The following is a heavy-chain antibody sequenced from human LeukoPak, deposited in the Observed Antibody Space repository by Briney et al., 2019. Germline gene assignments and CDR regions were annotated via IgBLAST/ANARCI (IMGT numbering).Heavy chain of an antibody. Sequence: SVKVSCKASGGTFSSYAISWVRQAPGQGLEWMGGIIPIFGTANYAQKFQGRVTITTDESTSTAYMELSSLRSEDTAVYYCARASTAVAGYYYYYMDVWGKGTTVTVSS. V-gene: IGHV1-69*05. J-gene: IGHJ6*03. CDR3: ARASTAVAGYYYYYMDV. D-gene: IGHD6-19*01. CDR1: GGTFSSYA. CDR2: IIPIFGTA.